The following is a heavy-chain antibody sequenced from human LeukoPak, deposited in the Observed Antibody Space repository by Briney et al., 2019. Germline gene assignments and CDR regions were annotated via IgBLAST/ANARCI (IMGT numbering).Heavy chain of an antibody. CDR2: MNPNSGGT. V-gene: IGHV1-2*02. D-gene: IGHD3-3*01. CDR3: ARGFDFWSGLGASDI. Sequence: ASVKVSCKASGYTFTGYYMHWVRQAPGQGLEWMGWMNPNSGGTDYAQKFQGRFTMTRDTSISAAYMELSRLRSDDTAVYYCARGFDFWSGLGASDIWGQGTMVTVSS. CDR1: GYTFTGYY. J-gene: IGHJ3*02.